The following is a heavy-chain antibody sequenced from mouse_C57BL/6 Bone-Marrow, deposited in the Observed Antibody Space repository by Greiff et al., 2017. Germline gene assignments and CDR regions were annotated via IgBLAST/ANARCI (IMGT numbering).Heavy chain of an antibody. CDR3: ASSVDGYFFDY. J-gene: IGHJ2*01. CDR2: ILPGSGST. Sequence: QVQLQQSGAELMKPGASVKLSCKATGYTFTGYWIEWVKQRPGHGLEWIGEILPGSGSTNYNEKFKGKATFTADTSSNTAYMQLSSLTTEDSASYYCASSVDGYFFDYWGQGTTLTVSS. CDR1: GYTFTGYW. V-gene: IGHV1-9*01. D-gene: IGHD2-3*01.